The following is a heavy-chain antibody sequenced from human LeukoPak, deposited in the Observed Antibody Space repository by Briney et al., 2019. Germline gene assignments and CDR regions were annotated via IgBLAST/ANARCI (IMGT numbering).Heavy chain of an antibody. CDR2: IYYSGST. V-gene: IGHV4-59*01. CDR1: GGSISSYY. Sequence: PSETLSLTCTVSGGSISSYYWSWIRQPPGKGLEWIGYIYYSGSTNYNPSLKSRVTISVDTSKNQFSLKLSSVTAADTAVYYCARSSVGYDFWSGSFDYWGQGTPVTVSS. CDR3: ARSSVGYDFWSGSFDY. J-gene: IGHJ4*02. D-gene: IGHD3-3*01.